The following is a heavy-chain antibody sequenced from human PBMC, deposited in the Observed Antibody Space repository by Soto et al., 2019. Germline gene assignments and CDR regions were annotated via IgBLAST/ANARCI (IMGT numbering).Heavy chain of an antibody. CDR2: IYYSGST. V-gene: IGHV4-61*08. Sequence: SETLSLTWTVFGGSVNSGAYYRSWTRQPPGKGLEWIGYIYYSGSTNYNPSLKSRVTISVDTSKNQFSLKLSSVTAADTAVYYCARDLGDSSGYYPYYYYGMDVWGQGTTVTVSS. D-gene: IGHD3-22*01. CDR1: GGSVNSGAYY. CDR3: ARDLGDSSGYYPYYYYGMDV. J-gene: IGHJ6*02.